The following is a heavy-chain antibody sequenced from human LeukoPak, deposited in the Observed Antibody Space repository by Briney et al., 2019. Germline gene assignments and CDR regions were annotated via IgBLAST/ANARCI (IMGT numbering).Heavy chain of an antibody. Sequence: SETLSLTCTVSGGSISSYYWSWIRQPPGKGLEWIGYIYYSGSTNYNPSLKSRVTISVDTSKNQFSLKLSSVTAADTAVYYCARGDCSGGSCYFNWFDPSGQGILVTVSS. CDR1: GGSISSYY. D-gene: IGHD2-15*01. J-gene: IGHJ5*02. CDR2: IYYSGST. V-gene: IGHV4-59*12. CDR3: ARGDCSGGSCYFNWFDP.